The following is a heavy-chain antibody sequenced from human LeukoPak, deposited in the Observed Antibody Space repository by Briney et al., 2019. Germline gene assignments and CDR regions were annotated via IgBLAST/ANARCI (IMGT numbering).Heavy chain of an antibody. CDR1: GFTVSSTY. J-gene: IGHJ2*01. CDR2: FYAGGST. V-gene: IGHV3-53*01. CDR3: AREGDYDSRRYFDL. Sequence: GGSLRLSCAASGFTVSSTYMSWVRQAPGKGLAWISVFYAGGSTYYGDSVKGRFTISRDNSKNTLYLQMHSLRAEDTAVYYCAREGDYDSRRYFDLWGRGTLVTVSS. D-gene: IGHD3-22*01.